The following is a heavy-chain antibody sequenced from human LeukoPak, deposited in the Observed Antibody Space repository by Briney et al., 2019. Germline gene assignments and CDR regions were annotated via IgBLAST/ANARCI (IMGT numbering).Heavy chain of an antibody. CDR2: INHSGST. Sequence: PSETLSLTCAVYGGSFSGYYWSWIRQPPGKGLEWIGEINHSGSTNYNPSLKSRVTISVDTSENQFSLKLSSVTAADTAVYYCARMRRITMVRGVITAYFDYWGQGTLVTVSS. CDR1: GGSFSGYY. D-gene: IGHD3-10*01. J-gene: IGHJ4*02. V-gene: IGHV4-34*01. CDR3: ARMRRITMVRGVITAYFDY.